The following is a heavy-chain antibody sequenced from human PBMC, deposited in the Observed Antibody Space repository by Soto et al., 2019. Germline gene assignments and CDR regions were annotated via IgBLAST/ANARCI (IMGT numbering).Heavy chain of an antibody. CDR3: AIHVGTHWYWAFNI. J-gene: IGHJ3*02. CDR1: GGSTNGYC. V-gene: IGHV4-59*08. D-gene: IGHD1-26*01. CDR2: NCWTGIT. Sequence: QVQLQESGPGLVKPSETLSLTCSVSGGSTNGYCWSWIRQPPGKELEWIGCNCWTGITYHNPALKSRVTTSLDTSNNEFYLRLSSVTATDAAVYHCAIHVGTHWYWAFNIWGQGTMVSVSS.